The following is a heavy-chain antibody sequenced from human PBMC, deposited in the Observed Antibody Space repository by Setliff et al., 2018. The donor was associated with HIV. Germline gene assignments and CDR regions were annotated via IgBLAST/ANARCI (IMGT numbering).Heavy chain of an antibody. D-gene: IGHD2-2*02. V-gene: IGHV3-15*01. J-gene: IGHJ4*02. CDR3: TTCYKGGDRHFDY. Sequence: GGSLRLSCAASGFTFSNAWMNWVRQAPGKGLEWVGRIKSKTDGGTTDYAAPVKGRFTISRDDSKNTLYLQMNSLKTEDTAVYYCTTCYKGGDRHFDYWGLGTLVTVSS. CDR1: GFTFSNAW. CDR2: IKSKTDGGTT.